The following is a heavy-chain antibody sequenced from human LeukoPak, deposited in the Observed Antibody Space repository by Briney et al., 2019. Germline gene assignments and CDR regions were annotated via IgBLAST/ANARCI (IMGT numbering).Heavy chain of an antibody. V-gene: IGHV1-2*02. J-gene: IGHJ3*02. CDR3: ARGGIVVVPPDISHHDALDI. CDR2: INPNSGGT. Sequence: ASVKVSCKASGYTFTGYYMHWVRQAPGQGLEWMGWINPNSGGTNYAQKFQGRVTITADESTSTAYMGLSTLRSEDTAVYYCARGGIVVVPPDISHHDALDIWGQGTMVTVSS. D-gene: IGHD2-2*01. CDR1: GYTFTGYY.